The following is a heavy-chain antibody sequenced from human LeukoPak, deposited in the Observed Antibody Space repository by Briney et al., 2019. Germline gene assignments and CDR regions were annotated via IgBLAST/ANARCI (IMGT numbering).Heavy chain of an antibody. V-gene: IGHV3-21*04. D-gene: IGHD4-17*01. CDR3: AKSHLTTVNFGRTSDY. CDR2: ISSSSSYI. Sequence: GGSLRLSCAASGFTFSSYSMNWVRQAPGKGLEWVSSISSSSSYIYYADSVKGRFTISRDNAKNSLYLQMNSLRAEDTAVYYCAKSHLTTVNFGRTSDYWGQGTLVTVSS. J-gene: IGHJ4*02. CDR1: GFTFSSYS.